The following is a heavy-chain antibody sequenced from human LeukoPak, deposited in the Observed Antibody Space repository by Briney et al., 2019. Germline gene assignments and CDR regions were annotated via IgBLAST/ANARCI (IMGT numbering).Heavy chain of an antibody. V-gene: IGHV4-4*09. CDR3: ARTARTFPS. CDR1: GGSIDSYY. Sequence: SETLSLTCTVSGGSIDSYYWSWIRQPPGKGLECIGFIYINGDTSYNPSLKGRATLSLDTSRNQFSLRLTSVTAADTAVYYCARTARTFPSWGPGILVTVSS. D-gene: IGHD1-7*01. CDR2: IYINGDT. J-gene: IGHJ5*02.